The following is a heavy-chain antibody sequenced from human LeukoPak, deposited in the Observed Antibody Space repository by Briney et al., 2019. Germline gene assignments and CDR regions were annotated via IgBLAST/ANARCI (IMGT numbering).Heavy chain of an antibody. Sequence: SETLSLTCTVSGYSISSGYYWGWIRQPPGKGLEWIGSIYYSGSTNYNPSLKSRGTISVDTSKNQFSLKLSSVTAADTAVYYCARSGSGSPNRGPNWFDPWGQGTLVTVSS. J-gene: IGHJ5*02. CDR2: IYYSGST. CDR3: ARSGSGSPNRGPNWFDP. CDR1: GYSISSGYY. D-gene: IGHD3-10*01. V-gene: IGHV4-38-2*02.